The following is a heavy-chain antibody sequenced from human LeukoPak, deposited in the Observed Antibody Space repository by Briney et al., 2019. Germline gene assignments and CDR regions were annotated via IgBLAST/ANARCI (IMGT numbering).Heavy chain of an antibody. D-gene: IGHD6-6*01. CDR1: GGSISNSY. Sequence: SETLSLSCTVSGGSISNSYWNWIRQPPGKGLEWIGYISKTGSTNSNPSLKSRVTMSVDISKNQLSLRLSSVTAADTAVYYCARRAARIAARHLDYWGQGTLVTVSS. J-gene: IGHJ4*02. V-gene: IGHV4-59*01. CDR2: ISKTGST. CDR3: ARRAARIAARHLDY.